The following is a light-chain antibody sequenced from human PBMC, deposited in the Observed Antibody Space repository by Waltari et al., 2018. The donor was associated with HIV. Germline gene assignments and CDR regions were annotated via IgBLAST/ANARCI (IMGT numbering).Light chain of an antibody. V-gene: IGKV3-20*01. Sequence: PGERATLSCRASQTVTSNYFAWYQVKPGQAPRLLIYGASIRATGVPDRFSGSGSGTDFTLTIGRLEPEDFAVYYCHQYGTSPQTFGQGSKVEIK. J-gene: IGKJ2*01. CDR2: GAS. CDR1: QTVTSNY. CDR3: HQYGTSPQT.